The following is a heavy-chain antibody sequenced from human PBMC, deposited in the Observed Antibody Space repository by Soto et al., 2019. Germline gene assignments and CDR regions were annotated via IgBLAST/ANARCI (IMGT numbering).Heavy chain of an antibody. CDR2: INPNSGGT. V-gene: IGHV1-2*02. CDR3: ARPTYYYDSSGYYYT. Sequence: ASVKVSCKASGYTFTGYYIHWVRQAPRQGLEWMGWINPNSGGTNYAQKFQGRVTMTRDTSISTAYMELSRLRSDDTAVYYCARPTYYYDSSGYYYTWGQGTLVTVSS. J-gene: IGHJ5*02. CDR1: GYTFTGYY. D-gene: IGHD3-22*01.